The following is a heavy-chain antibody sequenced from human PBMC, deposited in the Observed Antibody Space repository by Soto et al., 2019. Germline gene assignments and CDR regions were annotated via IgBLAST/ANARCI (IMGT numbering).Heavy chain of an antibody. CDR2: INAGNGNT. D-gene: IGHD5-18*01. J-gene: IGHJ4*02. CDR3: ARVDTAMVMVDY. V-gene: IGHV1-3*01. CDR1: GYTFTSYA. Sequence: GASVKVCCKASGYTFTSYAMHWVRQAPGQRLEWMGWINAGNGNTKYSQKFQGRVTITRDTSASTAYMELSSLRSEDTAVYYCARVDTAMVMVDYWGQGTPVTVSS.